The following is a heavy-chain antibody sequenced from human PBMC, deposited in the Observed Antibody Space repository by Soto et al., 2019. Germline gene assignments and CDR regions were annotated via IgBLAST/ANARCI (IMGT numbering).Heavy chain of an antibody. Sequence: QVQLVQSGAEVKRPESSMKVSCKPSGGTFHNYAINWVLQAPGQVLEWMGAIIPISGTTKYAQKFQGRVTITADKSTSTVYMDLSSLRSEDTAVYYCARLGGLSCSGAVCFKKPLDYWGQGTLVTVSS. J-gene: IGHJ4*02. CDR1: GGTFHNYA. CDR2: IIPISGTT. CDR3: ARLGGLSCSGAVCFKKPLDY. V-gene: IGHV1-69*06. D-gene: IGHD2-15*01.